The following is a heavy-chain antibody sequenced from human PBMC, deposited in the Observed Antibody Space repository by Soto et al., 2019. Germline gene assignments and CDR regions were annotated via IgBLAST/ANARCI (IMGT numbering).Heavy chain of an antibody. Sequence: KPSETLSLTCTVSGGSVSSGSYYWSWIRQPPGKGLEWIGYIYYSGSTNYNPSLKSRVTISVDTSKNQFSLKLSSVTAADTAVYYCARAPLWSGYYGLRMDVWGQGTTVTVSS. CDR2: IYYSGST. CDR1: GGSVSSGSYY. V-gene: IGHV4-61*01. CDR3: ARAPLWSGYYGLRMDV. D-gene: IGHD3-3*01. J-gene: IGHJ6*02.